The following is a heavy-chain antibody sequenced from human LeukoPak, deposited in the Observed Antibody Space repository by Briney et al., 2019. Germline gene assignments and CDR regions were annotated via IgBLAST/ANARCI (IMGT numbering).Heavy chain of an antibody. CDR1: GFTFSSYG. J-gene: IGHJ4*02. D-gene: IGHD4-17*01. CDR2: IRYDGSNK. CDR3: AAKPAVYGDYTFGPPDY. Sequence: GGSLRLSCAASGFTFSSYGMHWVRQAPGKGLEWVAFIRYDGSNKYYADSVKGRFTISRDNSKNTLYLQMNSLRAEDTAVYYCAAKPAVYGDYTFGPPDYWGQGTLVTVSS. V-gene: IGHV3-30*02.